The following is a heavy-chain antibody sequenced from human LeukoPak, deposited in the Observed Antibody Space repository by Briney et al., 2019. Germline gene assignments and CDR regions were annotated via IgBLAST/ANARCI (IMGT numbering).Heavy chain of an antibody. J-gene: IGHJ4*02. CDR1: GGSISSSSYY. V-gene: IGHV4-39*07. D-gene: IGHD3-3*01. Sequence: SETLSLTCTVSGGSISSSSYYWGWIRQPPGKGLEWIGYIYYSGSTYYNPSLKSRVTISVDTSKNQFSLKLSSVTAADTAVYYCARGGVYYDFWSGYYQKYYFDYWGQGTLVTVSS. CDR2: IYYSGST. CDR3: ARGGVYYDFWSGYYQKYYFDY.